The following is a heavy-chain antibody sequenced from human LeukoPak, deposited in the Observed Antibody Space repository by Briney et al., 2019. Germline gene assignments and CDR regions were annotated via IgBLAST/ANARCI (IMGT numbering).Heavy chain of an antibody. CDR3: ARAMTTVTINWFDP. J-gene: IGHJ5*02. CDR2: ITSNSRNI. D-gene: IGHD4-17*01. CDR1: GFTFSSYS. V-gene: IGHV3-21*04. Sequence: GGSLRLSCAASGFTFSSYSMNWVRQAPGKGLEWVSSITSNSRNIYYADSMKGRFAISRDNAKKSLYLQMNSLRSEDTAVYYCARAMTTVTINWFDPWGQGTLVTVSS.